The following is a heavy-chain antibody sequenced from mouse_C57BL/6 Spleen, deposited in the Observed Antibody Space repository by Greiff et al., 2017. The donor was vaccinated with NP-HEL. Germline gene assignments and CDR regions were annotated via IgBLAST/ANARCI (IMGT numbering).Heavy chain of an antibody. V-gene: IGHV1-64*01. D-gene: IGHD1-1*01. CDR2: IHPNSGST. Sequence: QVQLKQPGAELVKPGASVKLSCKASGYTFTSYWMHWVKQRPGQGLEWIGMIHPNSGSTNYNEKFKSKATLTVDKSSSTAYMQLSSLTSEDSAVYYCAREAVVARGYFDYWGQGTTLTVSS. CDR1: GYTFTSYW. CDR3: AREAVVARGYFDY. J-gene: IGHJ2*01.